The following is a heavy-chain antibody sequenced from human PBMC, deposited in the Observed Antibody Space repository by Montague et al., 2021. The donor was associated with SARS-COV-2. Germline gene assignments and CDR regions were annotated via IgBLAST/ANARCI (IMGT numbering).Heavy chain of an antibody. CDR2: INHRGST. Sequence: SETLSLTCAVYGGTFSTHSWSWVRQSPGKGLEWIGEINHRGSTTYMSSLKSRVTMSVDTSKNPFPLKLSSVTAADTAIYYCARGGLAGGNYDIWSFSYTSPLDYWGQGTLVTVSS. CDR3: ARGGLAGGNYDIWSFSYTSPLDY. J-gene: IGHJ4*02. D-gene: IGHD3-3*01. CDR1: GGTFSTHS. V-gene: IGHV4-34*01.